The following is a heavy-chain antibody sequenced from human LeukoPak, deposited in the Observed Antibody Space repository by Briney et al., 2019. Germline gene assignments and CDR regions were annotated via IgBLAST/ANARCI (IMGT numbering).Heavy chain of an antibody. CDR3: ARDDWELLQGFDY. J-gene: IGHJ4*02. CDR2: ISYDGSNK. Sequence: GGSLRLSCAASGFTFSSYAMHWVRQAPGKGLEWVAVISYDGSNKYYADSVKGRFTISRDNAKNSLYLQMNSLRAEDTAVYYCARDDWELLQGFDYWGQGTLVTVSS. V-gene: IGHV3-30-3*01. D-gene: IGHD1-26*01. CDR1: GFTFSSYA.